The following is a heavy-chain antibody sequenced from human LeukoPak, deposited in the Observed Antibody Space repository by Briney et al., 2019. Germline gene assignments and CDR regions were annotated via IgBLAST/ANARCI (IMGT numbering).Heavy chain of an antibody. Sequence: SETLSLTCTVSGGSISNYYWSWIQQPPGKGLEWIGYIYYSGSTNYNPPLKSRVIISVDTSKNQFSLKLSSVAAADTAVYYCARGDPYCSGGSCYNYWGQGTLVTVSS. CDR2: IYYSGST. D-gene: IGHD2-15*01. J-gene: IGHJ4*02. V-gene: IGHV4-59*01. CDR3: ARGDPYCSGGSCYNY. CDR1: GGSISNYY.